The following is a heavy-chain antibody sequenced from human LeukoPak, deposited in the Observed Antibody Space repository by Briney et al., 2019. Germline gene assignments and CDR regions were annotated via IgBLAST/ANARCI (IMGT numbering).Heavy chain of an antibody. CDR1: GYTFIAYY. D-gene: IGHD5-12*01. J-gene: IGHJ4*02. V-gene: IGHV1-2*02. Sequence: GASVKVSCKASGYTFIAYYMHWLRQAPGQGLEWMGWINPDSGGTKYAQKFQDRVTMTRDTSINTAYMELNSLIYDDTAVYYCARGISGYDSWGQGTQVTVSS. CDR3: ARGISGYDS. CDR2: INPDSGGT.